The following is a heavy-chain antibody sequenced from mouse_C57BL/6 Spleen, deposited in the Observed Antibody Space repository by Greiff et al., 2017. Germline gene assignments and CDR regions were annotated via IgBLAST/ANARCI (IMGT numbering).Heavy chain of an antibody. V-gene: IGHV1-82*01. D-gene: IGHD1-1*01. CDR2: IYPGDGDT. CDR1: GYAFSSSW. J-gene: IGHJ2*01. Sequence: VQLQQSGPELVKPGASVKISCKASGYAFSSSWMNWVKQRPGKGLEWIGRIYPGDGDTNYNGKFKGKATLTADKSSSTAYMQLSSLTSEDSAVYFCARYYGSSPYYFDNWGQGTTLTVSS. CDR3: ARYYGSSPYYFDN.